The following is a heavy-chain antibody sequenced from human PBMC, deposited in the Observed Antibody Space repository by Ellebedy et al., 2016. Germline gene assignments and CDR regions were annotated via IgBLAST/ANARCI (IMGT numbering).Heavy chain of an antibody. CDR3: GSDKGSSFAY. CDR1: GFTFSRSW. CDR2: ISSDGRST. J-gene: IGHJ4*02. Sequence: ETLSLTCAASGFTFSRSWMHWVRQAPGKGLVWVSAISSDGRSTTYADSVKGRFTISRDNAKNTLYLQMNSLRAEDTAVYYCGSDKGSSFAYWGQGTLVIVSS. V-gene: IGHV3-74*01.